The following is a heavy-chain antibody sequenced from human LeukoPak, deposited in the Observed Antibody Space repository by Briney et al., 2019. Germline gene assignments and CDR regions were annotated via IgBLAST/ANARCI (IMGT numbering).Heavy chain of an antibody. V-gene: IGHV3-33*01. J-gene: IGHJ4*02. CDR1: GFTLRSYG. D-gene: IGHD2-8*01. CDR2: MWYDGTKK. Sequence: PGGSLRLSCAASGFTLRSYGMHWVRQAPGKGLEWVAVMWYDGTKKYYADSVKGRFIISKDNSKNTVYLQMNSLRVEDTAVYYCARDSDTNSHYSSFDHWGQGTLVTVS. CDR3: ARDSDTNSHYSSFDH.